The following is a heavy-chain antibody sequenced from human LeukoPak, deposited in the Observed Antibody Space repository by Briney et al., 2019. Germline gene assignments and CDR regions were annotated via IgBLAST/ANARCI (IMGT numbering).Heavy chain of an antibody. CDR1: GFTFSNYA. J-gene: IGHJ4*02. CDR3: AKGNSGSYSPIFDY. Sequence: GGSLRLSCAASGFTFSNYAMSWVRQAPGKGLEWVSGISGNGGSTNYADSVKGRFTISRDNSKDTLYLQMNSLRAEDTAVYFCAKGNSGSYSPIFDYWGQGTLVTVSS. D-gene: IGHD1-26*01. CDR2: ISGNGGST. V-gene: IGHV3-23*01.